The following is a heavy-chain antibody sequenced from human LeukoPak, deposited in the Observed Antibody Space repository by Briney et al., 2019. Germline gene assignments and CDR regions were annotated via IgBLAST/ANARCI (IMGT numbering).Heavy chain of an antibody. CDR2: ISSSGGST. Sequence: GRSLRLSCAASGFIFASYGMSCVRQAPGKGLEWVSGISSSGGSTYYADPAKGRFTISRDNSKNTRYLQMNSLRAEDTAVYYCTGNYYGSGSYADFDYWGQGTLVTVSS. V-gene: IGHV3-23*01. J-gene: IGHJ4*02. CDR1: GFIFASYG. D-gene: IGHD3-10*01. CDR3: TGNYYGSGSYADFDY.